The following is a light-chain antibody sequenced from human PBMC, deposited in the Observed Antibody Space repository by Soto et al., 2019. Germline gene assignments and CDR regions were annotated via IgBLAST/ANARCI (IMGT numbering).Light chain of an antibody. CDR3: QEYDNWPPEGT. J-gene: IGKJ1*01. Sequence: TVLTQSPGTLSVSPGERASLSCRASQSVSINLAWYQQKPGQAPRLLIYGASTRATGIPARFSGSGSGTEFTLSINSLQSEDFAVYYCQEYDNWPPEGTFGQGTKVEF. CDR1: QSVSIN. CDR2: GAS. V-gene: IGKV3-15*01.